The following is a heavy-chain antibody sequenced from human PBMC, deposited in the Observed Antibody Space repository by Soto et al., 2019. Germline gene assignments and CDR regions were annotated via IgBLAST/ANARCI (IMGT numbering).Heavy chain of an antibody. CDR3: ASVVVGATRQSGSDH. CDR1: LGSIKTADYC. D-gene: IGHD2-15*01. Sequence: SVTLSLSCTVALGSIKTADYCWAWIRQPLWMVLEFVGSILSSGGTFYSPSLKSRVSISIDKSKNHFSLRLTSVTAGDTAVYFCASVVVGATRQSGSDHWGQGTLVTGSS. J-gene: IGHJ4*02. CDR2: ILSSGGT. V-gene: IGHV4-39*02.